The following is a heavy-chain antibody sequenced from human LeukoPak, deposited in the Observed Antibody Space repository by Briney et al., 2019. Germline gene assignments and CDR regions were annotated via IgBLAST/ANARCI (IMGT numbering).Heavy chain of an antibody. V-gene: IGHV3-21*01. CDR3: ARAPHDILTGYSGYFDY. J-gene: IGHJ4*02. CDR1: GFTFSSYS. D-gene: IGHD3-9*01. CDR2: ISSSSTYI. Sequence: GGSLRLSCAASGFTFSSYSMNWVRQAPGKGLEWVSSISSSSTYIYYADPVKGRFTISRDNAKNSLFLQMNSLRAEDTAVYYCARAPHDILTGYSGYFDYWGQGTLVTVSS.